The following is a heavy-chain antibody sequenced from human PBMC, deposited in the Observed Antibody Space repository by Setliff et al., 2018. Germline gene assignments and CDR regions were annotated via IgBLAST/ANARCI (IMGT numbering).Heavy chain of an antibody. D-gene: IGHD6-25*01. CDR1: GGTFSSYG. Sequence: SVKVSCKASGGTFSSYGISWVRQAPGQGLEWMGGTIPIFGSTNYAQKFQDRVTIITDESTSTAYMELRSLRTEDTAVYYCAREGADTRSSTDYRYYMDVWGKGTTVTVSS. J-gene: IGHJ6*03. CDR3: AREGADTRSSTDYRYYMDV. V-gene: IGHV1-69*05. CDR2: TIPIFGST.